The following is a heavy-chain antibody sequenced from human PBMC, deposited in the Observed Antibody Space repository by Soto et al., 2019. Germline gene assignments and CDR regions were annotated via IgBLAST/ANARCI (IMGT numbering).Heavy chain of an antibody. V-gene: IGHV4-31*03. J-gene: IGHJ5*02. D-gene: IGHD3-10*01. CDR2: IYYSGST. CDR1: GGSISSGGYY. CDR3: ARVLRITMVRGENWFDP. Sequence: QVQLQESGPGLVKPSQTLSLTCTVSGGSISSGGYYWSWIRQHPGKGLEWIGYIYYSGSTYYNPSLKCRVTLSVDTSKNQFSLKLSSVTAADTAVYYCARVLRITMVRGENWFDPWGQGTLVTVSS.